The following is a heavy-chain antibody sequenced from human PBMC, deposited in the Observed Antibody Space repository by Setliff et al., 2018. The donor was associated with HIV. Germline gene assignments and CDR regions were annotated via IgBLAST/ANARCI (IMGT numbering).Heavy chain of an antibody. CDR2: IKQDGSEK. CDR1: GFTLSTFW. CDR3: AKSQWLRFDMLDV. V-gene: IGHV3-7*05. Sequence: PGGSLRLSCAASGFTLSTFWMTWVRQAPGKGLEWVANIKQDGSEKDYVDSVKGRFTISRDSGNSSLFLQMNSLRAEDTAVYYCAKSQWLRFDMLDVWGQGTMVTVSS. J-gene: IGHJ3*01. D-gene: IGHD5-12*01.